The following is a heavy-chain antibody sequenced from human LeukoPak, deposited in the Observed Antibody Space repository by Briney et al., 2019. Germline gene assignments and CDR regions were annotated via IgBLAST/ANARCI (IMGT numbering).Heavy chain of an antibody. D-gene: IGHD3-10*01. J-gene: IGHJ4*02. V-gene: IGHV3-7*04. Sequence: GGSLRLSCAVSGFSFTNFWMSWVRQAPGRGLEWVANIHPEGNEKYHVESVKGRFTISRDNTKNLLFLQMNGLRVEDTAVHYCARGDAFSGGHWGQGTLVTVSS. CDR1: GFSFTNFW. CDR3: ARGDAFSGGH. CDR2: IHPEGNEK.